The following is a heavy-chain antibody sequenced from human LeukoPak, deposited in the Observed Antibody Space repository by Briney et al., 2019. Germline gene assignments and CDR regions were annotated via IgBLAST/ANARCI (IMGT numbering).Heavy chain of an antibody. CDR2: IYTSGST. J-gene: IGHJ4*02. CDR1: GGSISSGSYY. D-gene: IGHD4-17*01. CDR3: AREPIADYGVVDY. V-gene: IGHV4-61*02. Sequence: SETLSLTCTVSGGSISSGSYYWSWIRQPAGKGVEWIGRIYTSGSTNYNPSLKSRVTISVDTSKNQFSLKLSSVTAADTAVYYCAREPIADYGVVDYWGQGTLVTVSS.